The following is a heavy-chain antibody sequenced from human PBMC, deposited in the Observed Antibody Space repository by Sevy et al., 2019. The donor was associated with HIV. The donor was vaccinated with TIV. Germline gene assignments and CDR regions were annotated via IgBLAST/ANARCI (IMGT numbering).Heavy chain of an antibody. J-gene: IGHJ6*02. D-gene: IGHD2-15*01. CDR1: GYTFTGYY. Sequence: ASVKVSCKASGYTFTGYYMRWVRQAPGQGLEWMGWINPNSGGTNYAQKFQGRVTMTRDTSISTAYMELSRLRSDDTAVYYCARAGGGPPVDYDYGMDVWGQGTTVTVSS. V-gene: IGHV1-2*02. CDR2: INPNSGGT. CDR3: ARAGGGPPVDYDYGMDV.